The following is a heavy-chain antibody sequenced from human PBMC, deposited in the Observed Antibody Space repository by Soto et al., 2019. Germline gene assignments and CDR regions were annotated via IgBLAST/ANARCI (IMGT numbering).Heavy chain of an antibody. CDR2: ISGSGGST. CDR3: AKDLTVTTPYYYYGMDV. D-gene: IGHD4-17*01. J-gene: IGHJ6*02. CDR1: GFTFSSYA. Sequence: EVQLLESGGGLVQPGGSLRLSCAASGFTFSSYAMSWVRQAPGKGLEWVSAISGSGGSTYYADSVKGRFTISRDNSKNTLYLQMNSLRAEDTAVYSCAKDLTVTTPYYYYGMDVWGQGTTVTVSS. V-gene: IGHV3-23*01.